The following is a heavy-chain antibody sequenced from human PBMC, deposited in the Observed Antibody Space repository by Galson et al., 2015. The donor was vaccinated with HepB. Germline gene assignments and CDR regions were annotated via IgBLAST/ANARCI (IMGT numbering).Heavy chain of an antibody. CDR1: GLMFSSYA. V-gene: IGHV3-30*04. Sequence: SLRLSCAASGLMFSSYAMHWVRRAPGKGLEWVAVVSYDGSNKYYADSVKGRFTISRDNSKNTLYLQMNSLRAEDTAMYYCARGTLATPRKYYHYGMDVWGQGTTVTVSS. CDR3: ARGTLATPRKYYHYGMDV. D-gene: IGHD1-14*01. CDR2: VSYDGSNK. J-gene: IGHJ6*02.